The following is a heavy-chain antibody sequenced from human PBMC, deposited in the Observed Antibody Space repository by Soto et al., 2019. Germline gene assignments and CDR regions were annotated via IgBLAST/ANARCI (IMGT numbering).Heavy chain of an antibody. V-gene: IGHV3-23*01. CDR2: ISGSDGKT. J-gene: IGHJ4*02. Sequence: GGSLRPSCAASGFSFGSYALSWVRQAPGKGLEWVSTISGSDGKTFYADSVKGRFSISRDNSKNTLFLQMNSLRAEDTAVYYCAKGRGSSWSVVFFDYWGQGALVTVPS. CDR1: GFSFGSYA. CDR3: AKGRGSSWSVVFFDY. D-gene: IGHD6-13*01.